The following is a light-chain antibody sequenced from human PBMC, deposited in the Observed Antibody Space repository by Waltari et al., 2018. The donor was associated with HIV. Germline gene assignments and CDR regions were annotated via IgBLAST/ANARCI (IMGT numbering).Light chain of an antibody. J-gene: IGKJ4*01. Sequence: DIVMTQPPFFLPVSPGAPASISCRSSQSLLHNNGYNYLNWYMQRPGQSPQLLIYLASHRASGVPDRFSGSGSGTDFTLHIKKVEADDVGLYFCMQALEIPLTFGGGTKVEIK. CDR3: MQALEIPLT. V-gene: IGKV2-28*01. CDR1: QSLLHNNGYNY. CDR2: LAS.